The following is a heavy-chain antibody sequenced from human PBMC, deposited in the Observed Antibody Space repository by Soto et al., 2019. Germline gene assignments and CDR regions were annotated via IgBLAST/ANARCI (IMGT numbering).Heavy chain of an antibody. V-gene: IGHV1-69*13. J-gene: IGHJ5*02. CDR3: ARDGELPGWFDP. CDR2: IIPIFGTA. CDR1: GGTFSSYA. D-gene: IGHD1-26*01. Sequence: SVKVSCKASGGTFSSYAISWVRQAPGQGLEWMGGIIPIFGTANYAQKFQGRVTITADESTSTAYMELSSLRSEDTAVYYCARDGELPGWFDPWGQGTLVTVSS.